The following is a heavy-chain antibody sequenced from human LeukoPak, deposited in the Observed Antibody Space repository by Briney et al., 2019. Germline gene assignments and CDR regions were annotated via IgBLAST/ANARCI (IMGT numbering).Heavy chain of an antibody. J-gene: IGHJ4*02. CDR3: AKVLYEVGVKSGYYPSYYFDY. D-gene: IGHD3-3*01. CDR1: GFTFSSYA. Sequence: GGSLRLSCAASGFTFSSYAMSWVRQAPGKGLEWVSAISGSGGNTYYADSVKGRFTISRDNSKNTLYLQMNSLRAEDTAVYYCAKVLYEVGVKSGYYPSYYFDYWGQGTLVTVSS. V-gene: IGHV3-23*01. CDR2: ISGSGGNT.